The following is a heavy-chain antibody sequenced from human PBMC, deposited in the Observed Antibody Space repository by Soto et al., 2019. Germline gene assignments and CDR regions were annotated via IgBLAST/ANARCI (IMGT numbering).Heavy chain of an antibody. CDR1: GFTFSSYA. D-gene: IGHD6-19*01. CDR3: ARSSESRRTAVAGRYFFDY. J-gene: IGHJ4*02. V-gene: IGHV3-23*01. CDR2: ITANGGST. Sequence: GGSLRLSCAASGFTFSSYAMNWVRQAPGKGLEWVSGITANGGSTFYADSVKGRFTISRDNSKNMLYLQMNSLRAEDTAVYYCARSSESRRTAVAGRYFFDYWGQGTLVTVSS.